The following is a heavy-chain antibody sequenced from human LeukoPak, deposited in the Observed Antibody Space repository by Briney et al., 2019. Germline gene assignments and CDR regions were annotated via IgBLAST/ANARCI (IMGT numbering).Heavy chain of an antibody. V-gene: IGHV3-7*01. Sequence: PGGSLRLSCAASGFTVSSNWMSWVRQAPGKGLEWVANVNQDESQKYYVDSVKGRFTISKDNAKNSLNLQMNSLRAEDTGVYYCARGRSSGYRDYWGQGTLVTVSS. CDR2: VNQDESQK. CDR3: ARGRSSGYRDY. D-gene: IGHD3-22*01. J-gene: IGHJ4*02. CDR1: GFTVSSNW.